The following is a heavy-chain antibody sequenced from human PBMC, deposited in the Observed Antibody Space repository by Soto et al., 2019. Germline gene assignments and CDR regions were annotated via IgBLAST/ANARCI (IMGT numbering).Heavy chain of an antibody. J-gene: IGHJ6*03. Sequence: QVQLQESGPGLVKPSETLSLTCTVSGGSISPYYWSWIRQPPGKGLEWIGYVYYSGNTNYNPSLESRVTISVDTSRNRFSLNLTSGTAADTAVYYCERKGAAASYAHYYMDVWGRRTAVTVSS. CDR3: ERKGAAASYAHYYMDV. D-gene: IGHD6-13*01. CDR2: VYYSGNT. V-gene: IGHV4-59*01. CDR1: GGSISPYY.